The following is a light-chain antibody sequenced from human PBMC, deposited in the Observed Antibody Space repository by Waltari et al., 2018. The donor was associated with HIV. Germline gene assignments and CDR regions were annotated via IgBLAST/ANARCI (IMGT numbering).Light chain of an antibody. CDR3: LQHNDFPRT. V-gene: IGKV1-17*01. CDR2: SAS. J-gene: IGKJ1*01. Sequence: DIQMTQSPSSLSASVGERITILCRASQDIKNDLGWYQQRPGKAPRRLISSASTLHPGIPPRFRGGGSGTQFFLSIDGLQTDDVATYFCLQHNDFPRTFGQGT. CDR1: QDIKND.